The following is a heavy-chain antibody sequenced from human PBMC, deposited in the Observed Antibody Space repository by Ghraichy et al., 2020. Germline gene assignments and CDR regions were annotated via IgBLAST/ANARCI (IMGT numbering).Heavy chain of an antibody. J-gene: IGHJ3*02. D-gene: IGHD2-2*01. CDR3: AREKSVAAMRAFDI. CDR2: FCSDGTHG. V-gene: IGHV3-33*01. CDR1: GFIFDLNT. Sequence: GGSLRLSCEASGFIFDLNTMHWIRQAPDKGLEWVAGFCSDGTHGYDAESVKGRIAISRDNSENTLYLQMSSLRADDTAMYYCAREKSVAAMRAFDIWGQGTMVTVSS.